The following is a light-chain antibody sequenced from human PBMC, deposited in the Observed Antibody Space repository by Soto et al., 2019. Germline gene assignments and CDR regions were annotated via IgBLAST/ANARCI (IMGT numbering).Light chain of an antibody. V-gene: IGKV1-5*03. Sequence: DIQMTQSPSTLSASVGDRVTITCRASQIISRYLAWYQQKPGKAPNLLINTASSLESGVPSRFSGSGSGTEFTPTISSLEPDYFATYYCQHYNSYSYTFGQGTKLEIK. CDR3: QHYNSYSYT. CDR2: TAS. J-gene: IGKJ2*01. CDR1: QIISRY.